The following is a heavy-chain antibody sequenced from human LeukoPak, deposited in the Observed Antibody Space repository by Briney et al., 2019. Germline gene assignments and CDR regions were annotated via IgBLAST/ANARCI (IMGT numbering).Heavy chain of an antibody. Sequence: GGSLRLSCAASGFTVSSNYMSWVRQAPGKGLEWVSVIYSGGSTYYADSVKGRFTISRDNSKNTLYLQMNSLRAEDTAVYYCARHNDLGYCSGGSCFDLDSDAFDIWGQGTMVTVSS. CDR1: GFTVSSNY. CDR3: ARHNDLGYCSGGSCFDLDSDAFDI. V-gene: IGHV3-53*01. CDR2: IYSGGST. D-gene: IGHD2-15*01. J-gene: IGHJ3*02.